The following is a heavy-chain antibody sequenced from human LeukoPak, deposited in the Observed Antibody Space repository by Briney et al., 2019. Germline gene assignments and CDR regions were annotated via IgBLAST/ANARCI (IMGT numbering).Heavy chain of an antibody. CDR3: ARGSGSGSY. V-gene: IGHV4-4*02. J-gene: IGHJ4*02. Sequence: PSETLSLTCAVSGDSISSSNWWWWVRQPPGRRLEWIGEIYHSGITNYNPSLKSRVTMSLDKSKNQFSLKLTSVTAADTAVYYCARGSGSGSYWGQGTLVTVSS. CDR1: GDSISSSNW. D-gene: IGHD3-10*01. CDR2: IYHSGIT.